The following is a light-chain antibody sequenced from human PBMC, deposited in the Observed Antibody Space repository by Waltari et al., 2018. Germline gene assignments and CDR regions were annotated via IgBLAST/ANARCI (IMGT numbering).Light chain of an antibody. V-gene: IGLV2-23*02. CDR3: CSYAGSWIWV. Sequence: QAALTQPASVSGSPGQSITISCTGSNSDVGNYNLVSWYQKHPGKAPKLIIYEVTNRPLWIPDRFSVLNTGNTASRTISGLQAEDEADYYCCSYAGSWIWVFGGGTELTVL. CDR2: EVT. CDR1: NSDVGNYNL. J-gene: IGLJ3*02.